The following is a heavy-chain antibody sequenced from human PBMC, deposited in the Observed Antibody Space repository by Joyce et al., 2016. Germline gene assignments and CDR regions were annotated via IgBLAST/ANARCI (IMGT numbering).Heavy chain of an antibody. CDR3: ARDIWARFDY. V-gene: IGHV3-7*05. Sequence: QLVESGGGLVQPGGSLRLSCAASGFTFISYWMSWVRQAPGKGLEWVANIKKDGRDKNYVDSVKGRFTISRDNAKNSLYLQMNSLGAEDTALYYCARDIWARFDYWGQGTLVTVSS. CDR2: IKKDGRDK. J-gene: IGHJ4*02. D-gene: IGHD7-27*01. CDR1: GFTFISYW.